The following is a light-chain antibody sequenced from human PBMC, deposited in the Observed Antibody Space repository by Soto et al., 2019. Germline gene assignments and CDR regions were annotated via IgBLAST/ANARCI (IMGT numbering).Light chain of an antibody. Sequence: QSVLTQPPSVSAAPGQRVTISCSGSSSNIGYNYVSWYQQLPGTAPKLLIYEDNKRPSGIPDRFSGSKSGTSATLGITGLQTGDEADYYCASWDSSLTAGVFGGGTKLTVL. CDR1: SSNIGYNY. J-gene: IGLJ2*01. CDR3: ASWDSSLTAGV. V-gene: IGLV1-51*02. CDR2: EDN.